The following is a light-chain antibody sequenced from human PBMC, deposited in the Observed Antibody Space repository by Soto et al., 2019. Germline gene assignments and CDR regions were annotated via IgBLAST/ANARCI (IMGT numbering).Light chain of an antibody. Sequence: LILTQSPGTLLSPGERATLSCRASESVRNNSLAWYQQHPGQAPRLLIFGASSRATGIPDRFTGTGSGADFSLTISRLEPDDSAVYFCHHYGYGADTFGQGTKLEIK. CDR2: GAS. V-gene: IGKV3-20*01. J-gene: IGKJ2*01. CDR3: HHYGYGADT. CDR1: ESVRNNS.